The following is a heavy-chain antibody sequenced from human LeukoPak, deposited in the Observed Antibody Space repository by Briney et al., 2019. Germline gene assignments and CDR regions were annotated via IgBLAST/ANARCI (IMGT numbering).Heavy chain of an antibody. CDR2: IYYSGST. Sequence: SETLSLTCTVSGGSISSYYWSWIRQPPGKGLEWIGYIYYSGSTNYNPSLKSRVTISVDTSKNQFSLKLSSVTAADTAVYYCAGATDGAVAGSHSGILLNWGQGTLVTVSS. CDR1: GGSISSYY. CDR3: AGATDGAVAGSHSGILLN. J-gene: IGHJ4*02. D-gene: IGHD6-19*01. V-gene: IGHV4-59*01.